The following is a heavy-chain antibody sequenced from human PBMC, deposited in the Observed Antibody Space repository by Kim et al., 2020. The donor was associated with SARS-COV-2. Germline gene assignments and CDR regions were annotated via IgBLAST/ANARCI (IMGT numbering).Heavy chain of an antibody. J-gene: IGHJ4*02. CDR3: AREGGTVAGTSVFDY. Sequence: GSLRLSCAASGFTFSSYAMHWVRQAPGKGLEWVTFLSYDGSDKLYADSVRGRFTVSRDNSKNTLYLQMNSLSTEDTAIYYCAREGGTVAGTSVFDYWGLGALVTVSS. V-gene: IGHV3-30*04. CDR1: GFTFSSYA. D-gene: IGHD1-7*01. CDR2: LSYDGSDK.